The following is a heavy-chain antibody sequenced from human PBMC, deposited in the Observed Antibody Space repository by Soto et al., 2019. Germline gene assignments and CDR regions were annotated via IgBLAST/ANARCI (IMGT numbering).Heavy chain of an antibody. D-gene: IGHD1-26*01. J-gene: IGHJ4*02. V-gene: IGHV1-69*01. CDR2: IIPIFGTA. CDR3: ARDGGRHSGGIDY. CDR1: GGTFSSYS. Sequence: QVQLVQSGAEVKKPGSSVKVSCKASGGTFSSYSINWVRQAPGQGLEWMGEIIPIFGTANYAQKFQGRVTMTADESTSTAYMELSSLRSEDTAVKYCARDGGRHSGGIDYWGQGTLVTVSS.